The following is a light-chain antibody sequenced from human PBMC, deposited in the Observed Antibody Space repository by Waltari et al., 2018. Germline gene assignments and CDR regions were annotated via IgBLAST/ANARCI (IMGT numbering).Light chain of an antibody. V-gene: IGLV7-43*01. CDR2: NTN. CDR3: WLYYTGSHGL. J-gene: IGLJ2*01. Sequence: QAVVTQEPSITVSPGGTVTHTCASSTGSVTSGHSPNWFQQKPGQAPKTLIYNTNSKHSWTPARFSGSLLGDKAALTLSGAQPEDEADYYCWLYYTGSHGLFGGGTRLTVL. CDR1: TGSVTSGHS.